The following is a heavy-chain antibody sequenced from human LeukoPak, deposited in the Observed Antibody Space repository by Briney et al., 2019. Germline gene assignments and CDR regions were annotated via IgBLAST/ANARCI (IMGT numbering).Heavy chain of an antibody. J-gene: IGHJ4*02. Sequence: PGGSLRLSCAGSGLTFSNAWMNWVRPAPGKGLAWVAHIKSETNGGTADYAAAVEGRFTISGDDSNNTLYLQMNSLKIEDTAVYFCTTNPGSWGDFWGQGSLVTVPS. CDR1: GLTFSNAW. CDR2: IKSETNGGTA. V-gene: IGHV3-15*07. D-gene: IGHD2-15*01. CDR3: TTNPGSWGDF.